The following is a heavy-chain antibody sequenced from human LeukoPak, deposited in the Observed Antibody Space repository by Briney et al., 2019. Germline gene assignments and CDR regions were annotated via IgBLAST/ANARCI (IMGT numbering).Heavy chain of an antibody. D-gene: IGHD6-19*01. CDR1: GFTFSSYG. Sequence: PGRSLRLSCAASGFTFSSYGMHWVRQAPGKGLEWVAVISNDGSNKYYADSVKGRFTISRDNSKNTLYLQMNSLRAEDTAVYYCAKDSSGYFMWYWGQGTLVTVSS. CDR3: AKDSSGYFMWY. V-gene: IGHV3-30*18. CDR2: ISNDGSNK. J-gene: IGHJ4*02.